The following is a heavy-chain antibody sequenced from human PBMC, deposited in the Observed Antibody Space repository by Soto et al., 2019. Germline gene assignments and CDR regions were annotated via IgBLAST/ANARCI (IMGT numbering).Heavy chain of an antibody. V-gene: IGHV3-48*02. CDR3: ARGAVAGFVDY. D-gene: IGHD6-19*01. CDR1: GFTFSSYS. Sequence: EVQLVESGGGLVQPGGSPRLSCAASGFTFSSYSMNWVRQAPGKGLEWVSYISSSSSTKYYADSVKGRFTISRDNAKNSLYPQMNSLRDEDTAVYFCARGAVAGFVDYWGQGTLLTVSS. CDR2: ISSSSSTK. J-gene: IGHJ4*02.